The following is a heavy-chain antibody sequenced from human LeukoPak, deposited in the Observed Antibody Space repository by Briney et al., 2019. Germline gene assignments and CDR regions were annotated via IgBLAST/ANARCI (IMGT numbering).Heavy chain of an antibody. D-gene: IGHD6-19*01. CDR3: AKAPMTNGWYYFDY. CDR1: GFTFSNYG. Sequence: HPGGSLRLSCAASGFTFSNYGMHWVRQAPGKGLEGVAVITNDGRNKYYADSVKGRFTISRDNSKNSVYLQMNSLRGEDTAVYFCAKAPMTNGWYYFDYWGQGSLVTVSS. CDR2: ITNDGRNK. V-gene: IGHV3-30*18. J-gene: IGHJ4*02.